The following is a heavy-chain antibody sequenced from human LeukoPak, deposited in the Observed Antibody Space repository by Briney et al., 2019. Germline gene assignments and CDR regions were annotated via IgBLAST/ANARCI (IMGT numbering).Heavy chain of an antibody. V-gene: IGHV3-20*01. J-gene: IGHJ4*02. CDR1: GFTFDDYG. CDR3: ARRQMAGSYFDY. CDR2: INWNGGST. D-gene: IGHD6-19*01. Sequence: GGSLRPSCAASGFTFDDYGMSWVRQAPGKGLEWVSGINWNGGSTGYADSVKGRFTISRDNAKNSLYLQMNSLRAEDTALYHCARRQMAGSYFDYWGQGTLVTVSS.